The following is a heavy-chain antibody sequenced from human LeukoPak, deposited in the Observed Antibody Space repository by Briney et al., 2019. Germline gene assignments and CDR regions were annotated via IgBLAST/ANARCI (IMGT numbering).Heavy chain of an antibody. CDR2: ISGSGGST. Sequence: GGSLRLSCAASGFTFSSYAMSWVRQAPGKGLEWVSAISGSGGSTYYADSVKGRFTISRDNSKNTLYLQMNSLRAEDTAVYYCAKDRIYGDSSGYYMDVWGKGTTVTASS. CDR1: GFTFSSYA. CDR3: AKDRIYGDSSGYYMDV. J-gene: IGHJ6*03. D-gene: IGHD4-17*01. V-gene: IGHV3-23*01.